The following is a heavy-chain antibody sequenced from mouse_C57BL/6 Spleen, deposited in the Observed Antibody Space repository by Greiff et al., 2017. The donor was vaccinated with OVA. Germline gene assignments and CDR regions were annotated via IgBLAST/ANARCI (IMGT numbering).Heavy chain of an antibody. V-gene: IGHV1-61*01. CDR3: ARSVDAMDY. CDR2: IYPSDSET. CDR1: GYTFTSYW. D-gene: IGHD1-1*02. Sequence: QVQLQQPGAELVRPGSSVKLSCKASGYTFTSYWMDWVKQRPGQGLEWIGNIYPSDSETHYNQKFKDKATLTVDKSSSTAYMQLSSLTSEDSAVYYCARSVDAMDYWGQGTSVTVSS. J-gene: IGHJ4*01.